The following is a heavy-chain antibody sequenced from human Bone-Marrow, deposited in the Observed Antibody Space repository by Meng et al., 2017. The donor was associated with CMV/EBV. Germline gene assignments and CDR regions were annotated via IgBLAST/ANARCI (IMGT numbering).Heavy chain of an antibody. J-gene: IGHJ4*02. V-gene: IGHV4-39*01. CDR2: IYYSGST. D-gene: IGHD2-2*01. CDR1: GGSISSSSYY. CDR3: ARHGGGTYVVPAATDFDY. Sequence: SETLSLTCTVSGGSISSSSYYWGWIRQPPGKGLEWIGSIYYSGSTYYNTSLKSRVTISVDTSKNQFSLKLSSVTAADTAVYYCARHGGGTYVVPAATDFDYWGQGTLVTVSS.